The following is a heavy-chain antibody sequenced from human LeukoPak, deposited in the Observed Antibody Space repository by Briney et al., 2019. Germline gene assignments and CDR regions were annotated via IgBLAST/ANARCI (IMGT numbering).Heavy chain of an antibody. V-gene: IGHV4-59*01. Sequence: SETLSLTCTVSGGSISSYYWSWIRQPPGQGLEWIGYIYYSGSTNYNPSLKRRVTISVDTSKNQFSLKLSSVTAADTAVYYCARAPRIDDFWSGYYTARFFDYWGQGTLVTVSS. CDR2: IYYSGST. D-gene: IGHD3-3*01. CDR1: GGSISSYY. CDR3: ARAPRIDDFWSGYYTARFFDY. J-gene: IGHJ4*02.